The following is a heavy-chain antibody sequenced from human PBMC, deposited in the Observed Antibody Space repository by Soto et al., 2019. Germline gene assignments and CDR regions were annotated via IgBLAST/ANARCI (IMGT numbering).Heavy chain of an antibody. CDR1: GFTFSSYA. D-gene: IGHD6-13*01. Sequence: EVQLLESGGGLVQPGGSLRLSCAASGFTFSSYAMSWVRQAPGKGLEWVSAISGSGGSTYYADSVKGRFTISRDNSKNTLYLQMNSLRAEDTDVYYCAKARAAGSWSYYCMDVWGQGTTVTVSS. V-gene: IGHV3-23*01. CDR2: ISGSGGST. CDR3: AKARAAGSWSYYCMDV. J-gene: IGHJ6*02.